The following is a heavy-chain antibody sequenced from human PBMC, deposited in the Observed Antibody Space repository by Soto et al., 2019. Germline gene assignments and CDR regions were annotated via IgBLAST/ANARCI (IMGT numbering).Heavy chain of an antibody. CDR3: ARLRDYYGSGSLFDP. D-gene: IGHD3-10*01. Sequence: QLQLQESGPGLVKPSETLSLTCTVSGGSISSSSYYWGWIRQPPGKGLEWIGRIYYSGRTYYNPSLKGRVTISVDTSKNQSSLKLSSVSDADTAVYYCARLRDYYGSGSLFDPWGQGTLVTVSS. CDR1: GGSISSSSYY. J-gene: IGHJ5*02. CDR2: IYYSGRT. V-gene: IGHV4-39*01.